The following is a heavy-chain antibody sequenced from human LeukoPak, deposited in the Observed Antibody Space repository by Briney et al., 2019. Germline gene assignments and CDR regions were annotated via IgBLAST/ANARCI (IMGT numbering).Heavy chain of an antibody. Sequence: GGSLRLSCAASGFTFSSYSMNWVRQAPGKGLEWVSCISSSSSTIYYADSVKGRFTISRDNAKNSLYLQLNSLRAEDTAVYYCAKDYGDFWSGYSLYYYYMDVWGKGTTVTVSS. V-gene: IGHV3-48*01. CDR2: ISSSSSTI. CDR1: GFTFSSYS. J-gene: IGHJ6*03. D-gene: IGHD3-3*01. CDR3: AKDYGDFWSGYSLYYYYMDV.